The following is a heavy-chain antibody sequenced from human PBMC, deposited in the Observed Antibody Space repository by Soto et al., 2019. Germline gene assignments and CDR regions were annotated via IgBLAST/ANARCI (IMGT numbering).Heavy chain of an antibody. Sequence: GASVKVSCKASGYTFTSYGISWVRQAPGQGLEWMGWISAYNGNTNYAQKLQGRVTMTTDTSTSTAYMELRSLRSDDTAVYYCARAAERITMIVVVNDAFDIWGQGTMVTVSS. J-gene: IGHJ3*02. CDR3: ARAAERITMIVVVNDAFDI. CDR2: ISAYNGNT. D-gene: IGHD3-22*01. CDR1: GYTFTSYG. V-gene: IGHV1-18*01.